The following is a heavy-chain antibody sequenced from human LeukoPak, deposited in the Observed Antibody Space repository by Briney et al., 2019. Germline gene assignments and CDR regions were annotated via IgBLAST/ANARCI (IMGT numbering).Heavy chain of an antibody. Sequence: GASVKVSCKASGGTFSSYTISWVRQAPGQGLEWMGRIIPILGIANYARKFQGRVTITADKSTSTAYMELSSLRSEDTTVYYCASRPYCSSTSCLPDYWGQGTLVTVSS. CDR1: GGTFSSYT. V-gene: IGHV1-69*02. J-gene: IGHJ4*02. D-gene: IGHD2-2*01. CDR3: ASRPYCSSTSCLPDY. CDR2: IIPILGIA.